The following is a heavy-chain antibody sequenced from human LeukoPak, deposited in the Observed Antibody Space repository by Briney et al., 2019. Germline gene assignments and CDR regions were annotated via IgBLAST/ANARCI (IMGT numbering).Heavy chain of an antibody. J-gene: IGHJ4*02. D-gene: IGHD4-17*01. CDR3: AREGHDYGDNTPDY. V-gene: IGHV1-18*01. CDR2: ISAYNGNT. CDR1: GYTFTNYG. Sequence: GASVKVSCKASGYTFTNYGISWVRQAPGQGLEWMGWISAYNGNTNYAQKPQGRVTMTTDTSTNLAYMELRSLRYDDTAVYYCAREGHDYGDNTPDYWGRGTLVTVSS.